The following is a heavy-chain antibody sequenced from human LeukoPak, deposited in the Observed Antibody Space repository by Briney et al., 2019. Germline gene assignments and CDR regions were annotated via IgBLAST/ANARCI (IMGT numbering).Heavy chain of an antibody. CDR3: ARDRNFDWLLFDY. J-gene: IGHJ4*02. Sequence: PGGSLRLSCAASGFTFSSYWMSWVRQAPGKGLEWVANIKQDGREKYYVDSVKGRFTISRDNAKNSLYLQMNSLRAEDTAVYYCARDRNFDWLLFDYWGQGTLVTVSS. CDR1: GFTFSSYW. CDR2: IKQDGREK. D-gene: IGHD3-9*01. V-gene: IGHV3-7*03.